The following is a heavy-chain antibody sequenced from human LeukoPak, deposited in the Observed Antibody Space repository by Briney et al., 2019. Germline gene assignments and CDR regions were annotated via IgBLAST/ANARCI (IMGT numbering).Heavy chain of an antibody. V-gene: IGHV3-30*04. CDR3: ARARPSMWIDY. CDR2: ISYDGSDK. CDR1: GFTFSSYA. D-gene: IGHD5-12*01. J-gene: IGHJ4*02. Sequence: GGSLRLSCAASGFTFSSYAMYWVRQAPGKGLEWVAVISYDGSDKFYTDSVKGRFTISRDSSKNTLYLQMNSLRPEDTAVYYCARARPSMWIDYWGQGTLVTVSS.